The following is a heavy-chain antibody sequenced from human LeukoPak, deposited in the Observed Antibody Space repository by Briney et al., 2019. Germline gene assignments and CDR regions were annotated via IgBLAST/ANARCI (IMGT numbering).Heavy chain of an antibody. V-gene: IGHV4-4*07. CDR3: ARFLPPRVRGVHLAPNAFDI. J-gene: IGHJ3*02. Sequence: SETLSLTCTVSGGSISSYYWSWIRQPAGKGLEWIGRIYTSGSTNYNPSLKSRVTMSVDTSKNQFSLKLSSVTAADTAVYYCARFLPPRVRGVHLAPNAFDIWGQGTMATVSS. CDR1: GGSISSYY. D-gene: IGHD3-10*01. CDR2: IYTSGST.